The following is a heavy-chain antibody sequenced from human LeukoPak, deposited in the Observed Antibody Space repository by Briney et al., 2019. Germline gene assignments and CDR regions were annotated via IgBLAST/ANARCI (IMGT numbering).Heavy chain of an antibody. CDR1: GYSISSGYY. CDR3: ARGVVPAANDAFDI. Sequence: SETLSLTCTVSGYSISSGYYWGWTRQPPGQGLEWIGSIYHSGSTYYNPSLKSRVTISVDTSKNQFSLKLSSVTAADTAVYYCARGVVPAANDAFDIWGQGTMVTVSS. J-gene: IGHJ3*02. D-gene: IGHD2-2*01. CDR2: IYHSGST. V-gene: IGHV4-38-2*02.